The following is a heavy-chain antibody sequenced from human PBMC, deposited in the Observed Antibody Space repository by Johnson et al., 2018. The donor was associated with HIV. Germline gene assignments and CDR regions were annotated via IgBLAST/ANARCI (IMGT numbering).Heavy chain of an antibody. V-gene: IGHV3-53*01. D-gene: IGHD2-2*01. Sequence: MQLVESGGGLVQPGGSLRLSCAASGFTVSSTYMSWVRQAPGKGLEWLSVLYSDGRTYYADSVKGRFTISRDGSKNTLFLQMNSLRAEDTAVYYCARRCSSSSCSHGAFDIWGQGTGVTVA. CDR2: LYSDGRT. CDR1: GFTVSSTY. CDR3: ARRCSSSSCSHGAFDI. J-gene: IGHJ3*02.